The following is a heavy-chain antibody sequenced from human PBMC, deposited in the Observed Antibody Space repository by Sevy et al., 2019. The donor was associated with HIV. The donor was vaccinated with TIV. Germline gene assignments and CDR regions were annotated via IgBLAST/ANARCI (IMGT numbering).Heavy chain of an antibody. V-gene: IGHV1-2*02. J-gene: IGHJ2*01. D-gene: IGHD2-2*01. CDR3: ARVGCCSSTSCYWYFDL. CDR2: INPNSGGT. Sequence: ASVKVSCKASGYTFTGYYMHWVRQAPGQGLEWMGWINPNSGGTNYAQKFQGRVTMTRDTSISTDYMELSRLRSDDTAVYYCARVGCCSSTSCYWYFDLWGRGTLVTVSS. CDR1: GYTFTGYY.